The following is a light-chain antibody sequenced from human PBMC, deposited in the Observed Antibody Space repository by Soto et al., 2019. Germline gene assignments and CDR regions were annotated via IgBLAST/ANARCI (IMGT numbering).Light chain of an antibody. CDR3: QSYYSSLRGYV. CDR2: GNS. Sequence: QSVLTQPPSVSGAPGQRVTISCTGSSSNIGAGYDVHWYQQLPGTAPKLLIYGNSNRPSGVPDRFSGSKPGTSASLAITGLQAEDDADYYCQSYYSSLRGYVFGTGTKLTVL. V-gene: IGLV1-40*01. CDR1: SSNIGAGYD. J-gene: IGLJ1*01.